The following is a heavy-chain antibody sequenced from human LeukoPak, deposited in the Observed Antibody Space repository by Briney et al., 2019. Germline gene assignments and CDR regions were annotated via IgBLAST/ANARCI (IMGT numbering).Heavy chain of an antibody. D-gene: IGHD6-6*01. Sequence: SETLSLTCTVSGGSISSYYWSWIRQPPGKGLEWIGYIYYSGSTNYNPSLKSRVTISVDTSKNQFSLKLSSVTAADTAVYYCASQVAARPANDYYMDVWGKGTTVTVSS. CDR3: ASQVAARPANDYYMDV. J-gene: IGHJ6*03. V-gene: IGHV4-59*01. CDR1: GGSISSYY. CDR2: IYYSGST.